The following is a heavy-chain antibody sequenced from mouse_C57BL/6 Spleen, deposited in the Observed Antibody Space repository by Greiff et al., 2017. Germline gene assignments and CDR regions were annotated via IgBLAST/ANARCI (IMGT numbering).Heavy chain of an antibody. CDR1: GYTFTSYW. J-gene: IGHJ1*03. CDR2: IDPKSGGT. D-gene: IGHD1-1*01. CDR3: ARLMYYGSSSWYFDV. V-gene: IGHV1-72*01. Sequence: QVQLQQPGAELVKPGASVKLSCKASGYTFTSYWMHWVKQRPGRGLEWIGRIDPKSGGTKYNEKFKGKATLTVDKASSTAYMQLSSLTSEDSAVYYCARLMYYGSSSWYFDVWGTGTTVTVSS.